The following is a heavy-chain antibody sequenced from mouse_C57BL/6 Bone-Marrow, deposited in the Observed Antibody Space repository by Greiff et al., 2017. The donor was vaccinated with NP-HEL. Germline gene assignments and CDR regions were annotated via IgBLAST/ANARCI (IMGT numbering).Heavy chain of an antibody. J-gene: IGHJ4*01. CDR1: GYTFTSYW. D-gene: IGHD1-3*01. Sequence: QVQLQQPGAELVKPGASVKLSCKASGYTFTSYWMHWVKQRPGQGLEWIGMIHPNSGSTNYNEKFKSKATLTVDKSSSTAYMQLSSLTSEDSAVYYCAGSKGYYYAMDYWGQGTSVTVSS. CDR3: AGSKGYYYAMDY. V-gene: IGHV1-64*01. CDR2: IHPNSGST.